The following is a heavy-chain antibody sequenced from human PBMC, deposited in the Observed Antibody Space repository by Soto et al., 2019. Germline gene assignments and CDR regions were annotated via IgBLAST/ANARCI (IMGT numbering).Heavy chain of an antibody. CDR3: ARSSGGRSWYTPDY. V-gene: IGHV3-30*03. J-gene: IGHJ4*02. D-gene: IGHD6-13*01. CDR1: GFTFSSYG. Sequence: QVQLVESGGGVVQPGRSLRLSCAASGFTFSSYGMQWVRQSPGEGPEWVAIVANDGSNQYYAESVKGRFTISRDNSKTTMFLEMDSLRPEDTAVYYCARSSGGRSWYTPDYWGQGTMVTVSS. CDR2: VANDGSNQ.